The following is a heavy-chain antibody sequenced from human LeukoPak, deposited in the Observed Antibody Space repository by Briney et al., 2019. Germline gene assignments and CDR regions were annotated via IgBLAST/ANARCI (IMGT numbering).Heavy chain of an antibody. CDR2: IYYSGST. J-gene: IGHJ4*02. CDR1: GGSISSGGYY. D-gene: IGHD3-22*01. Sequence: SETLSLTCTVSGGSISSGGYYWSCIRQHPGKGLECIGYIYYSGSTYYNPSLKSRVTISVDTSKNQFSLKLSSVTAADTAVYYCARAPLYYYDSSGSKYYFDYWGQGTLVTVSS. CDR3: ARAPLYYYDSSGSKYYFDY. V-gene: IGHV4-31*03.